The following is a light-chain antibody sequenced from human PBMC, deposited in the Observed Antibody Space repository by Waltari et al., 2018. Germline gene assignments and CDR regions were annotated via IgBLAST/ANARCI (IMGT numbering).Light chain of an antibody. CDR1: SSDVGSYNL. J-gene: IGLJ2*01. CDR2: EGS. Sequence: QSALTQPASVSGSPGQSITISCTGTSSDVGSYNLVSWYHQHPGKAPKLMIFEGSKRPSGVSTRVSGSKSGNTASLTSSGLQAEDEADYYCCSYAGSSTFYVVFGGGTKLTVL. CDR3: CSYAGSSTFYVV. V-gene: IGLV2-23*03.